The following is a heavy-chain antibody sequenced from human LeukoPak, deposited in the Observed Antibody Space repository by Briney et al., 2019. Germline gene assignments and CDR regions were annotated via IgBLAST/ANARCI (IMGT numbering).Heavy chain of an antibody. Sequence: GGSLRLSCAASGFTFSSYGMHWVRQAPGKGLEGVAFIRYDGSNKYYADSVKGRFTISRDNSKNTLYLQMSSLRAEDTAVYYCAKDPKEFYDFWSGSPFGYWGQGTLVTVSS. J-gene: IGHJ4*02. CDR3: AKDPKEFYDFWSGSPFGY. CDR2: IRYDGSNK. D-gene: IGHD3-3*01. CDR1: GFTFSSYG. V-gene: IGHV3-30*02.